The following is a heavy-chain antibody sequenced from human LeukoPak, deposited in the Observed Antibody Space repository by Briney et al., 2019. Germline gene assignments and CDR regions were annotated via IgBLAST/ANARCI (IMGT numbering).Heavy chain of an antibody. V-gene: IGHV3-64*01. CDR2: ISSNGGST. J-gene: IGHJ6*02. CDR1: GFTFSSYA. Sequence: GGSLRLSCAASGFTFSSYAMHWVRQAPGKGLEYVSAISSNGGSTYYANSVKGRFTISRDNSKNTLYLQMGSLRAEDMAVYYCARDKDYYGMDVWGQGTTVTVSS. CDR3: ARDKDYYGMDV.